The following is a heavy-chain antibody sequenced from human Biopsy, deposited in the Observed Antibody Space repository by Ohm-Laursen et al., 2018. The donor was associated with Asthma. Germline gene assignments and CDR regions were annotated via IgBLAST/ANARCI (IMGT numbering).Heavy chain of an antibody. V-gene: IGHV3-53*01. CDR3: ARGDSSNWSHYYFDY. J-gene: IGHJ4*02. CDR2: IYSGGTS. Sequence: SLRLSCAASGFAVSRDHMFWVRQAPGKGLEWVSVIYSGGTSHTADSVRGRFTISRDYSKNTLYLQMHSPRAEDTAVYCCARGDSSNWSHYYFDYWGQGTLVTVSS. CDR1: GFAVSRDH. D-gene: IGHD3-22*01.